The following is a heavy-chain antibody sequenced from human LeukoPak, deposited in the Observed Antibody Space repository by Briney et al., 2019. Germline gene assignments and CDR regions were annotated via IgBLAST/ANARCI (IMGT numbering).Heavy chain of an antibody. V-gene: IGHV4-59*12. CDR2: VFYTGIT. D-gene: IGHD3-10*01. Sequence: SETLSLTCTFSGGSISSYYWSWIRQPPGKGLEWIGNVFYTGITNYNPSLKSRVNISIDTSESQVSLKLSSVTAADTAVYYCARDPSSFGGRFDPWGQGTLVAVSS. CDR1: GGSISSYY. J-gene: IGHJ5*02. CDR3: ARDPSSFGGRFDP.